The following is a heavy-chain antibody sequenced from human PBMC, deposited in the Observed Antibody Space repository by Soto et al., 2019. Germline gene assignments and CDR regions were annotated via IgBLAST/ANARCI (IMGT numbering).Heavy chain of an antibody. J-gene: IGHJ3*02. V-gene: IGHV3-30-3*01. CDR2: ISYDGSNK. D-gene: IGHD4-17*01. CDR1: GFTFSSYA. Sequence: TGGSLRLSCAACGFTFSSYARHWVRQAPGKGLEWVAVISYDGSNKYYTDSVKGRFTISRGNSKNTLYLQMNSLRAEDTAVYYCAREGFHGDYGAFDIWGQGKMVTVSS. CDR3: AREGFHGDYGAFDI.